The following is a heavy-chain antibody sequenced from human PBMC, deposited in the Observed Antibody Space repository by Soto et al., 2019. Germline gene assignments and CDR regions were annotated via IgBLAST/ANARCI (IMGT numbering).Heavy chain of an antibody. CDR3: AREVNNYYGMDV. CDR2: ISYSGST. Sequence: PSETLSLTGSISGASMSSDDYYWSWLRQPPGKGLEWIGYISYSGSTYYNPSLKSRITISVDTSKTQFSLILSSVTAADTAVFYCAREVNNYYGMDVWGQGTTVTVSS. CDR1: GASMSSDDYY. V-gene: IGHV4-30-4*01. J-gene: IGHJ6*02.